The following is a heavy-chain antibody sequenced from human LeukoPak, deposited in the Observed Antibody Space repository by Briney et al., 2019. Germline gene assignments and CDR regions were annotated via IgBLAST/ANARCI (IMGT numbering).Heavy chain of an antibody. CDR3: ARGSPITIRYFDWLLKYYFDY. J-gene: IGHJ4*02. CDR2: IDHSGST. CDR1: GGSFSGYY. Sequence: SETLSLTCAVYGGSFSGYYWSWIRQPPGKGLEWIGEIDHSGSTNYNPSLKSRVTISVDTSKNQFSLKLSSVTAADTAVYYCARGSPITIRYFDWLLKYYFDYWGQGTLVTVSS. V-gene: IGHV4-34*01. D-gene: IGHD3-9*01.